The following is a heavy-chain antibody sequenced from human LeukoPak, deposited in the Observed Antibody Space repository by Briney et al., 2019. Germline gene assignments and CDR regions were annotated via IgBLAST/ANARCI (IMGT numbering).Heavy chain of an antibody. Sequence: SVKVSCKASGFTFTSSAMQWVRQARGQRLEWIGWIVVGRGNTDYAQKFQGRVTMTTDTSISTAYMELSRLRSDDTAVYYCARLITDDAFDIWGQGTMVTVSS. V-gene: IGHV1-58*02. D-gene: IGHD2-8*01. CDR1: GFTFTSSA. J-gene: IGHJ3*02. CDR2: IVVGRGNT. CDR3: ARLITDDAFDI.